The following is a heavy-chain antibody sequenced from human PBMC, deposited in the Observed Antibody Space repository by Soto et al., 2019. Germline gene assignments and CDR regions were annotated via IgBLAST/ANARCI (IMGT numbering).Heavy chain of an antibody. Sequence: QVQLVQSGAEVKKPGSSVTVSCTASGGTFNTFAISWVRQAPGQGIQYLAGIVPILGTAFYAQRFQGRVTITADKATNTAYLELTSLSSEDTASYYCARAAKRYFDSWGQGTQVTVSS. CDR1: GGTFNTFA. CDR3: ARAAKRYFDS. J-gene: IGHJ4*02. V-gene: IGHV1-69*06. CDR2: IVPILGTA.